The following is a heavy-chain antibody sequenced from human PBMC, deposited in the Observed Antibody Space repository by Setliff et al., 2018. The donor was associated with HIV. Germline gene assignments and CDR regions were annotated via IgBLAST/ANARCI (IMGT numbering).Heavy chain of an antibody. D-gene: IGHD3-3*01. CDR3: ARGYYNFWSGYYDSRFPNPIDAFDI. J-gene: IGHJ3*02. V-gene: IGHV1-18*01. CDR1: GYTISAHG. Sequence: ASVKVSCKASGYTISAHGVSWVRHVPGHGLEWMGWISGDTGDIKYSQRFEGRLTMTTETSTNTAYMELRSLRSDDTAVYYCARGYYNFWSGYYDSRFPNPIDAFDIWGQGTMVTVSS. CDR2: ISGDTGDI.